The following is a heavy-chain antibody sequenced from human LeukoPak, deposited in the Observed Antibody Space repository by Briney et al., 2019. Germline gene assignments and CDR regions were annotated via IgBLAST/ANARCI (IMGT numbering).Heavy chain of an antibody. J-gene: IGHJ4*02. CDR2: IYPGDSDT. V-gene: IGHV5-51*01. CDR1: GYSFTSYW. CDR3: ARRFPRGNYDILTGYYNPAFDY. Sequence: GESLKISCKGSGYSFTSYWIGWVRQMPGKGLEWMGIIYPGDSDTRYSPSFQGQVTISADKSISTAYLQWSSLKASDTAMYYCARRFPRGNYDILTGYYNPAFDYWGQGTLVTVSS. D-gene: IGHD3-9*01.